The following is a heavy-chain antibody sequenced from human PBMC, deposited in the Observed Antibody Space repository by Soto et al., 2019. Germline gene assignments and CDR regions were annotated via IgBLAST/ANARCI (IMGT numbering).Heavy chain of an antibody. Sequence: QVHLVQSGAEVKKPGTSVRVSFQASGGAVSDYVIACVRQAPGHGPEWMGGIIPSVGTANYAQTFLGRVTMTADKSPNNSYLERNSLTHDDTAVYYCARASLGPGYSAVTGWCDPWGQGTRVTVSS. D-gene: IGHD1-26*01. CDR1: GGAVSDYV. V-gene: IGHV1-69*06. CDR2: IIPSVGTA. J-gene: IGHJ5*02. CDR3: ARASLGPGYSAVTGWCDP.